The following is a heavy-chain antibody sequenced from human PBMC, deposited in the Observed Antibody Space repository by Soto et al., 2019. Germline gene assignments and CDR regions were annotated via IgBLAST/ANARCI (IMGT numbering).Heavy chain of an antibody. D-gene: IGHD6-19*01. V-gene: IGHV1-69*13. CDR1: GGTFSSYA. J-gene: IGHJ6*02. CDR3: ARHGGGWRYYYYYGMDV. CDR2: IIPIFGTA. Sequence: SVKVSCKDSGGTFSSYAISWVRQAPGQGLEWMGGIIPIFGTANYAQKFQGRVTITADESTSTAYMELSSLEASDTAMYYCARHGGGWRYYYYYGMDVWGQGTTVTVSS.